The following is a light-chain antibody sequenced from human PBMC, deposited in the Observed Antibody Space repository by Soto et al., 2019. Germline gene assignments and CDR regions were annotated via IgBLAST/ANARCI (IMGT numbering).Light chain of an antibody. CDR2: DAS. J-gene: IGKJ4*01. CDR1: QGISSW. CDR3: QQANSIPLT. V-gene: IGKV1-12*01. Sequence: DIQMTQSTSSVSASVEDSVTITCRASQGISSWLAWYQQKPEKAPKLVIYDASSLQSWVPSRFSGSGSGTDFTLTISSLQPEDFATYYCQQANSIPLTFGGGTKVDIK.